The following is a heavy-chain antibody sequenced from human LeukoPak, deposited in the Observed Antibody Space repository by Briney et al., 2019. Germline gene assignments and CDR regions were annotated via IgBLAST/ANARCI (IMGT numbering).Heavy chain of an antibody. D-gene: IGHD2-2*01. Sequence: GASVTVSCKASGYTFSNYYMYWVRQAPGQGLEWMGIINPGDGSTRYAPKFQGRVTMTRDTSTRTVYMELSSLRSEDTAVYYCARMVYCSSISCSYYYYYMDVWAKGTTVTVSS. CDR1: GYTFSNYY. J-gene: IGHJ6*03. V-gene: IGHV1-46*01. CDR2: INPGDGST. CDR3: ARMVYCSSISCSYYYYYMDV.